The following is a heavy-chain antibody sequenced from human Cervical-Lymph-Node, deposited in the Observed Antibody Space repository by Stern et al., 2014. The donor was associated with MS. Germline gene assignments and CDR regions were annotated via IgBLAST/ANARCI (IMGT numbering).Heavy chain of an antibody. CDR1: GFTFSSYW. Sequence: EVQLVESGGGLVQRGGSLRLSCAASGFTFSSYWMHWVRQVPGKGLAWVARINTDATRTSYADSVKGRFSISRDNAKSTLYLQMDSLRADDTAVYYCARDRQWEISGPSDYWGPGTLVTVSS. CDR2: INTDATRT. CDR3: ARDRQWEISGPSDY. V-gene: IGHV3-74*01. D-gene: IGHD1-26*01. J-gene: IGHJ4*02.